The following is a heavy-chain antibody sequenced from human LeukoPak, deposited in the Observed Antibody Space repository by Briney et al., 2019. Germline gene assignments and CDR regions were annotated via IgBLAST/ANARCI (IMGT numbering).Heavy chain of an antibody. J-gene: IGHJ4*02. CDR3: ARANWNLFSIDY. D-gene: IGHD1-1*01. CDR1: GGSFSGYY. V-gene: IGHV4-34*01. CDR2: INHSGST. Sequence: PSETLSLTCAVYGGSFSGYYWSWIRQPPGKGLEWIGEINHSGSTNYNPSLKSRVTISVDTSKNQFSLKLSSVTAADTAVYYCARANWNLFSIDYWGQGTLVTVSS.